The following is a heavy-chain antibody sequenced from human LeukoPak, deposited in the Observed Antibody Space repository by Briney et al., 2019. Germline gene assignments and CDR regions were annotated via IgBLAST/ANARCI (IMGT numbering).Heavy chain of an antibody. CDR3: ARAVASGYYYYYMDV. CDR1: GFTFSDYA. CDR2: ISGSGAST. V-gene: IGHV3-23*01. J-gene: IGHJ6*03. D-gene: IGHD6-25*01. Sequence: GGSLRLSCVVSGFTFSDYAMSWVRQAPGKGLEWVSAISGSGASTIYADSVRGRFTISRDNSKNTLYLQMNSLRAEDTAVYYCARAVASGYYYYYMDVWGKGTTVTVSS.